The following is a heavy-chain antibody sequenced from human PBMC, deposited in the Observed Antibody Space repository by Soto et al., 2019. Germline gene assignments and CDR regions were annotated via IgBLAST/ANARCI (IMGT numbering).Heavy chain of an antibody. CDR2: TYYRSKWYN. V-gene: IGHV6-1*01. CDR1: GDSISSNSSA. CDR3: ARGVMAAAGSYYFDY. Sequence: PSQTLSLTCTITGDSISSNSSAWYWIRQSPSRGLDWLGRTYYRSKWYNDYAVSVKSRITINPDTSKNQFSLQLNSVTPEDTAVYYCARGVMAAAGSYYFDYWGQGTLVTVSS. J-gene: IGHJ4*02. D-gene: IGHD6-13*01.